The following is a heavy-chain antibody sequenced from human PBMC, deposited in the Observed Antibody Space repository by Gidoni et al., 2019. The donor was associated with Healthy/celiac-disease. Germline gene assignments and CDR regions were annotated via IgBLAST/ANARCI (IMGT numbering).Heavy chain of an antibody. D-gene: IGHD3-10*01. CDR1: AGSISSGSYY. V-gene: IGHV4-61*02. CDR2: IYTSGST. Sequence: QVQLQESRPGLVKPSQTLSLTSTVSAGSISSGSYYWSWSRQPAGKGLEWIGRIYTSGSTNYTPSLKSRVTISVDTSKNQFSLKLSSVTAADTAVYYCARAALLWFGEPDAFDIWGQGTMVTVSS. J-gene: IGHJ3*02. CDR3: ARAALLWFGEPDAFDI.